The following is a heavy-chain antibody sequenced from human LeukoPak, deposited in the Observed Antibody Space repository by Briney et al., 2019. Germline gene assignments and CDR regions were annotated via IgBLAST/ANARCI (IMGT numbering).Heavy chain of an antibody. V-gene: IGHV3-21*01. Sequence: GGSLRLSCAASGFAFSSYSMNWVRQAPGKGLEWVSSISSSSSYIYYADSVKGRFPISRDNAKNSLYLQMNSLRAEDTAVYYCARGRGYSGYYFDYWGQGTLVTVSS. J-gene: IGHJ4*02. D-gene: IGHD5-12*01. CDR3: ARGRGYSGYYFDY. CDR1: GFAFSSYS. CDR2: ISSSSSYI.